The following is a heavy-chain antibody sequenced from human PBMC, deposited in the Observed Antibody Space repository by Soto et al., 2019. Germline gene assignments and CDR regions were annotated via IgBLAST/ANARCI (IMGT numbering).Heavy chain of an antibody. D-gene: IGHD1-26*01. CDR3: ARGIVGATDFDN. J-gene: IGHJ4*02. CDR1: GLNVRNNY. CDR2: IYSTSTT. V-gene: IGHV3-53*01. Sequence: EVQLVESGGGPIQPGGSLRLSCAASGLNVRNNYMHWVRQAPGKGLEWVAVIYSTSTTYYADSVKGRFTISSDDSDKTVFLQMNYLRLEDTAMYYCARGIVGATDFDNWGQGTLVTVSP.